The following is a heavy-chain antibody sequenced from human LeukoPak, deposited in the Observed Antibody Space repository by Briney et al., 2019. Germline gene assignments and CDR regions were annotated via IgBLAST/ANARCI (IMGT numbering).Heavy chain of an antibody. Sequence: SETLSLTCTVSGGSISSYYWSWIRQPPGKGLEWIGYIYYSGSTNYNPSLKSRVTISVDTSKNQFSLKLSSVTAADTAVYYCVRLLSTGAFDIWGQGTMVTVSS. CDR1: GGSISSYY. CDR3: VRLLSTGAFDI. CDR2: IYYSGST. J-gene: IGHJ3*02. V-gene: IGHV4-59*08. D-gene: IGHD4-17*01.